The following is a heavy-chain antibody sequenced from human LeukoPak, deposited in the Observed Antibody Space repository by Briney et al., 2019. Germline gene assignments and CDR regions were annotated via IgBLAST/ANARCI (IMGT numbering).Heavy chain of an antibody. J-gene: IGHJ4*02. Sequence: SVKVSCKASVGTFSSYAISCLRQAPGQAREGMGGIIANFCTANYPQTFQGRVTITADKPTSTAYMGLSSLRSEDPAVSYCARSYYDILPGYLSPYSFDYWGQGTLVTVSS. V-gene: IGHV1-69*06. CDR1: VGTFSSYA. CDR3: ARSYYDILPGYLSPYSFDY. D-gene: IGHD3-9*01. CDR2: IIANFCTA.